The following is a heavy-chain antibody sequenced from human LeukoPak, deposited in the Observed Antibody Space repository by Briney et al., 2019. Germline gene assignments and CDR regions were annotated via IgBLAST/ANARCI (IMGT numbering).Heavy chain of an antibody. V-gene: IGHV4-39*01. D-gene: IGHD3-22*01. CDR2: IYYSGST. Sequence: SETLSLTCTVSGGSISSSSYYWGWIRQPPGKGLEWIGSIYYSGSTYYNPSLKSRVTISVDRSKNQFSLKLSSVTAADTAVYYCARLRRRSAYYYDSSGRVPFDYWGQGTLVTVSS. CDR1: GGSISSSSYY. CDR3: ARLRRRSAYYYDSSGRVPFDY. J-gene: IGHJ4*02.